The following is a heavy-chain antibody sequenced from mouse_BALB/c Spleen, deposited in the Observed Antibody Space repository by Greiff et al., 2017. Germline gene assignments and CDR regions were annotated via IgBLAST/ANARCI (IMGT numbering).Heavy chain of an antibody. CDR1: GYSITSGYY. CDR2: ISYDGSN. Sequence: EVKLEESGPGLVKPSQSLSLTCSVTGYSITSGYYWNWIRQFPGNKLEWMGYISYDGSNNYNPSLKNRISITRDTSKNQFFLKLNSVTTEDTATYYCARVAYYGSSYYYAMDYWGQGTSVTVSS. J-gene: IGHJ4*01. D-gene: IGHD1-1*01. V-gene: IGHV3-6*02. CDR3: ARVAYYGSSYYYAMDY.